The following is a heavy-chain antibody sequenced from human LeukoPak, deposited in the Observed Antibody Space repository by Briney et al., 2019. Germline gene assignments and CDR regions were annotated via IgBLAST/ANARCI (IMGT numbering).Heavy chain of an antibody. D-gene: IGHD3-22*01. CDR2: INHSGST. V-gene: IGHV4-34*01. CDR3: AREARRYDSSGYYDY. J-gene: IGHJ4*02. Sequence: SETLSLTCAVYGGSFSGYYWSWIRQPPGKGLEWIGEINHSGSTNYNPSLKSRVTISVDTSKNQFSLKLSSVTAADTAVYYCAREARRYDSSGYYDYWGQGTLVTVSS. CDR1: GGSFSGYY.